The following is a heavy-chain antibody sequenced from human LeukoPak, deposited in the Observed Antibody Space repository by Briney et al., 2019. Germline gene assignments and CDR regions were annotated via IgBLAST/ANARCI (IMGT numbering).Heavy chain of an antibody. Sequence: VASVKVSCKASGGTFSSYAISWVRQAPGQGLEWMGGIIPIFGTANYAQKFQGRVTITTDESTSTAYMELSSLRSEDTAVYYCVRDLEGARPPGAFDPWGQGTLVTVSS. CDR3: VRDLEGARPPGAFDP. V-gene: IGHV1-69*05. CDR1: GGTFSSYA. D-gene: IGHD6-6*01. CDR2: IIPIFGTA. J-gene: IGHJ5*02.